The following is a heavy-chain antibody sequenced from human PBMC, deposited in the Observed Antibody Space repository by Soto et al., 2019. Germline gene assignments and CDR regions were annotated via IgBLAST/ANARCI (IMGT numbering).Heavy chain of an antibody. CDR1: GGSISSYY. CDR3: ARRWGAAFDY. V-gene: IGHV4-59*12. CDR2: IYYSGST. Sequence: QVQLQESGPGLVKPSETLSLTCTVSGGSISSYYWSWIRQPPGKGLEWIGYIYYSGSTNYNPSLKSRVTIAVATSNSQFSLKLTSVTAAETAVYYCARRWGAAFDYWGQGTLVTVSS. J-gene: IGHJ4*02. D-gene: IGHD1-26*01.